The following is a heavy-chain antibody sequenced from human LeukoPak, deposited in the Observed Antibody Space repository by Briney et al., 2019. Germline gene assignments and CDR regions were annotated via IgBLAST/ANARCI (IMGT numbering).Heavy chain of an antibody. CDR2: IYPSGSP. D-gene: IGHD3-16*01. CDR3: ARNSLYYFDC. J-gene: IGHJ4*02. Sequence: PSETLSLTCSVSGGSISGYYWSWIRQPPGKGLEWIGRIYPSGSPNYNPSLKSRVSMSVDTSKNQFSLILTSVTAADTAVYYCARNSLYYFDCWGQGTLVPVSS. CDR1: GGSISGYY. V-gene: IGHV4-4*07.